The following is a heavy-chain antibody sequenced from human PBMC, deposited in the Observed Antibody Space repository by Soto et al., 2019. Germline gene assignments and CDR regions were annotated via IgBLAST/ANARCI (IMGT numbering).Heavy chain of an antibody. Sequence: GSLRLSCVASGFASSSYWMSWVRQAPGKGLEWVANIKQDGSEKNYVDSVKARFTISRDNAKNSLYLQMNSLRAEDTAIYYCARTGITGTILVNWFDPWGQGTLVTVSS. J-gene: IGHJ5*02. CDR2: IKQDGSEK. D-gene: IGHD1-7*01. V-gene: IGHV3-7*03. CDR1: GFASSSYW. CDR3: ARTGITGTILVNWFDP.